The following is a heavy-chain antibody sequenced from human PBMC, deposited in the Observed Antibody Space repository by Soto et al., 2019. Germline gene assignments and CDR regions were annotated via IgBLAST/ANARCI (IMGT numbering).Heavy chain of an antibody. CDR1: GGTFSSYA. CDR2: IIPIFGTA. D-gene: IGHD6-6*01. CDR3: ARDPGKYSSSSRPFDY. V-gene: IGHV1-69*06. Sequence: GASVKVSCKASGGTFSSYAISWVRQAPGQGLEWMGGIIPIFGTANYAQKFQGRVTITADKSTSTAYMELSSLRSEDTAVYYCARDPGKYSSSSRPFDYWGQGTLVTVSS. J-gene: IGHJ4*02.